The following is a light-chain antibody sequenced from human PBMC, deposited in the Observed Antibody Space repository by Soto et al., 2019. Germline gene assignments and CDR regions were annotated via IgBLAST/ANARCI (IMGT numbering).Light chain of an antibody. Sequence: EIVLTQSPGTLSLSPGERATLSCRASQSVSSSYLAWYQQKPGQAPRLLIYDASSRATGIPDRFSGSGSGTDFTLTIRRLEPEDFAVYYCRHFVNSLTWTFGQGTKGDIK. CDR3: RHFVNSLTWT. V-gene: IGKV3-20*01. CDR1: QSVSSSY. CDR2: DAS. J-gene: IGKJ1*01.